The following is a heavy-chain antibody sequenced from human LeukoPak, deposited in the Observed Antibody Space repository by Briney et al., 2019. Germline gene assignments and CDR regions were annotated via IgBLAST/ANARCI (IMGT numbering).Heavy chain of an antibody. D-gene: IGHD6-19*01. CDR3: ARDSDYSSGWLFDY. Sequence: ASVKVSCKASGYTFTSYYMHWVRQAPGQGLEWMGWINPNSGGTNYAQKFQGRVTMTRDTSISTAYMELSRLRSDDTAVYYCARDSDYSSGWLFDYWGQGTLVTVSS. CDR2: INPNSGGT. CDR1: GYTFTSYY. J-gene: IGHJ4*02. V-gene: IGHV1-2*02.